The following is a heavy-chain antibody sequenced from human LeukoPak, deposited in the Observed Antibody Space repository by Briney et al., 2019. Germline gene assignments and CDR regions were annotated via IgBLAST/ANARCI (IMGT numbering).Heavy chain of an antibody. CDR2: INHSGST. CDR3: ARGLGYYQSDAFDI. V-gene: IGHV4-34*01. CDR1: GGSFSGYY. D-gene: IGHD2-2*01. Sequence: SETLSLTCAGYGGSFSGYYWSWIRQPPGKGLEWIGEINHSGSTNYDPSLKSRVTISVDTSKNQFSLKLSSVTAADTAVYYCARGLGYYQSDAFDIWGQGTMVTVSS. J-gene: IGHJ3*02.